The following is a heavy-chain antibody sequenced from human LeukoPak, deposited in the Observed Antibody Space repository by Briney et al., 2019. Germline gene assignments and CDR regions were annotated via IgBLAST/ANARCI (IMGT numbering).Heavy chain of an antibody. Sequence: TSETLSLTCTVAGASVSSGGYFWNWIRQSPGKGLEWIGYIEYSGSTNYDPSFKSRVTISDDTSKNQISLRLTSVNFADTAIYFCARAAGGSRFNYFDYWGQGTLVTVAS. CDR3: ARAAGGSRFNYFDY. V-gene: IGHV4-61*08. CDR1: GASVSSGGYF. J-gene: IGHJ4*02. D-gene: IGHD6-13*01. CDR2: IEYSGST.